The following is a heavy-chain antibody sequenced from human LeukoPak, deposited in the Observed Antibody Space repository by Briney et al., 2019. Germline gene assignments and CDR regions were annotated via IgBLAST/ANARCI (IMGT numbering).Heavy chain of an antibody. Sequence: GASVKVSCKASGYTFTGYYMHWVRQVPGQGLEWMGWINPNSGGTNYAQKFQGRVTMTRDTSISTAYMELSRLRSDDTAVYYCARGLWGYCSGGSCRNWFDPWGQGTLVTVSS. CDR2: INPNSGGT. CDR1: GYTFTGYY. CDR3: ARGLWGYCSGGSCRNWFDP. D-gene: IGHD2-15*01. J-gene: IGHJ5*02. V-gene: IGHV1-2*02.